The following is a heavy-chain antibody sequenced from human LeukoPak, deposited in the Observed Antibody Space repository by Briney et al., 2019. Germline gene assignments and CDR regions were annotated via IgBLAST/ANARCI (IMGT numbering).Heavy chain of an antibody. V-gene: IGHV3-21*01. CDR2: ISSSSSYI. Sequence: PGGSLRLSCAASGFTFSSYSMNWVRQAPGKGLEWVSSISSSSSYIYYADSVKGRFTISRDNAKNSLYLQMNSLRAEDTAVYYCASHSISSDAFDIWGQGTMVTVSS. CDR3: ASHSISSDAFDI. CDR1: GFTFSSYS. J-gene: IGHJ3*02. D-gene: IGHD2/OR15-2a*01.